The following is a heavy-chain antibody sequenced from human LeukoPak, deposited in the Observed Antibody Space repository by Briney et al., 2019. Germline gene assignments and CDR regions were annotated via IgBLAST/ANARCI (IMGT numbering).Heavy chain of an antibody. CDR3: AKENTVTPGNVNWFDP. D-gene: IGHD4-17*01. CDR1: GFIFSNYW. J-gene: IGHJ5*02. Sequence: GGSLRLSCATSGFIFSNYWMSWVRQAPGKGLEWVSTISGSGGDTYYADSVKGRFTISRDNFKNTMNLQMKSLRAEDTAVYYCAKENTVTPGNVNWFDPWGQGTLVTVSS. V-gene: IGHV3-23*01. CDR2: ISGSGGDT.